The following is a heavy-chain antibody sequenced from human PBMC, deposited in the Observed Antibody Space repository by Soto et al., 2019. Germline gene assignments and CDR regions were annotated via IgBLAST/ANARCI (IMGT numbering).Heavy chain of an antibody. V-gene: IGHV3-23*01. CDR1: GFTFCSYA. D-gene: IGHD6-13*01. CDR3: AKGVAAAGTFGPFDY. J-gene: IGHJ4*02. CDR2: ISGSGGST. Sequence: GGSLRLSCAAPGFTFCSYAMSWVPQAPGKGLEWVSAISGSGGSTYYADSVKGRFTISRDNSKNTLYLQMNSLRAEDTAVYYCAKGVAAAGTFGPFDYWGQGTLVTVSS.